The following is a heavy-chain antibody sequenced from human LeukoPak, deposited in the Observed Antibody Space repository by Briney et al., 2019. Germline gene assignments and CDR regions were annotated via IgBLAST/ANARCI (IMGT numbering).Heavy chain of an antibody. Sequence: GGSLRLSCAASGFTFDDYAMHWVRQAPGKGLEWVSGISWNGGNIGYADSVKGRFTISRDNAGNSLYLQMNSLRAEDMALYYCAKGGIAVAGTWFDPWGQGTLVTVSS. CDR3: AKGGIAVAGTWFDP. D-gene: IGHD6-19*01. V-gene: IGHV3-9*03. CDR2: ISWNGGNI. J-gene: IGHJ5*02. CDR1: GFTFDDYA.